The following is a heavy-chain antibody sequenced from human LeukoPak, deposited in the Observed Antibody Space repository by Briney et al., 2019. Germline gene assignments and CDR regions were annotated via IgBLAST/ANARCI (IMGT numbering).Heavy chain of an antibody. J-gene: IGHJ4*02. CDR2: ISSSGSTI. V-gene: IGHV3-11*01. CDR3: ARDFSGDYYDSSGYIDY. D-gene: IGHD3-22*01. CDR1: GFTFSDYY. Sequence: GGSLRLSCAASGFTFSDYYMSWIRQAPGKGLEGVSYISSSGSTIYYADSVKGRFTISRDNAKNSLYLQMNSLRAEDTAVYYCARDFSGDYYDSSGYIDYWGQGTLVTVSS.